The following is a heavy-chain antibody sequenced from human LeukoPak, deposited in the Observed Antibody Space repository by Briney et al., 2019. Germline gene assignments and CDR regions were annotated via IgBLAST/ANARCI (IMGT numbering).Heavy chain of an antibody. CDR3: AGTYYYDSSGYQRYYYYGMDV. V-gene: IGHV4-59*08. J-gene: IGHJ6*02. D-gene: IGHD3-22*01. Sequence: SETLSLTCTVSGGSISSYYWRWIRQPPGKGLEWIGYIYYSGSTNYNPSLKSRVTISVDTSKNQFSLKLSSVTAADTAVCYCAGTYYYDSSGYQRYYYYGMDVWGQGTTVTVSS. CDR2: IYYSGST. CDR1: GGSISSYY.